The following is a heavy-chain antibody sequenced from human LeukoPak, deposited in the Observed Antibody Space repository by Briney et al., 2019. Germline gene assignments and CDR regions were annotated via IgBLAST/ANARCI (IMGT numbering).Heavy chain of an antibody. D-gene: IGHD3-22*01. V-gene: IGHV3-48*03. J-gene: IGHJ3*02. CDR2: SATDSTT. CDR1: GFTVSSYE. Sequence: GGSLRLSCAGSGFTVSSYEINWVRQAPGKGLEWVSFSATDSTTYYADSVKGRSTLSRDNAKNSLYLQMNSLRAEDTAVYYCARVNYYYDSSGYYYDGAFDIWGQGTMVTVSS. CDR3: ARVNYYYDSSGYYYDGAFDI.